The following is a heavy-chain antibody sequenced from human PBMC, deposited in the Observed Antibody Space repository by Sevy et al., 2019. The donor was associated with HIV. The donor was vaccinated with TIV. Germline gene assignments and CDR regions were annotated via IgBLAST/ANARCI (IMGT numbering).Heavy chain of an antibody. CDR2: ISGTGGST. CDR3: AKVGDTYYYDSSGYYEDCDGMDF. CDR1: GFTFSSYA. D-gene: IGHD3-22*01. V-gene: IGHV3-23*01. Sequence: GGSLRLSCAASGFTFSSYAMSWVRQAPGKGLEWVSAISGTGGSTYYADSVKGRFTISRDNSKNTLYLQMNSLRAEDTAVYYCAKVGDTYYYDSSGYYEDCDGMDFWGQGTTVTVSS. J-gene: IGHJ6*01.